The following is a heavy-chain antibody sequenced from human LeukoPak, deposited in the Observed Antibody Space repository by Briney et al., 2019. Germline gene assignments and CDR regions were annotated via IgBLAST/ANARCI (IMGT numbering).Heavy chain of an antibody. J-gene: IGHJ4*02. CDR1: GFTFINYW. Sequence: GGSLRLSCAASGFTFINYWMHWVRQAPGKGLVWVSRIKTDGSSTSYADSVKGRFTISRDNAKNTLYLQMNTMSGEDTAVYFCARGGTSGCLDYWGQGTLVTVSS. CDR3: ARGGTSGCLDY. CDR2: IKTDGSST. D-gene: IGHD6-19*01. V-gene: IGHV3-74*01.